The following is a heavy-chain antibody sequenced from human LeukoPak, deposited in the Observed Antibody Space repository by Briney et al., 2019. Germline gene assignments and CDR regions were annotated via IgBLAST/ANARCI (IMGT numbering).Heavy chain of an antibody. J-gene: IGHJ4*02. D-gene: IGHD2-21*01. CDR3: AKDLGACGRYCISY. Sequence: PGGSLKLSCAASGFTFSGSAMHWVRQAPGKGLEWVSSITASDGAYYADPVKGRFTISRDSARNTQYLQMNSLRADDTAIYYCAKDLGACGRYCISYWGQGTLVTVSS. CDR2: ITASDGA. V-gene: IGHV3-23*01. CDR1: GFTFSGSA.